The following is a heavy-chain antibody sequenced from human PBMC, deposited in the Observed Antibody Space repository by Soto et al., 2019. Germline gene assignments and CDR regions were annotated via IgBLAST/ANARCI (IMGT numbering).Heavy chain of an antibody. J-gene: IGHJ2*01. CDR3: AREGGAAPGARREWYWDL. Sequence: QVHLVQSGAEVKKPGASVTVSCKTSGYTLTDYYMHWVRQAPGQGLEWMAWINPHTGDTGIAERFQGRVTMTRDTSTNTAHMGLTSLTSDDTAIYYCAREGGAAPGARREWYWDLWGRGSLVTVSS. CDR1: GYTLTDYY. V-gene: IGHV1-2*02. D-gene: IGHD3-3*01. CDR2: INPHTGDT.